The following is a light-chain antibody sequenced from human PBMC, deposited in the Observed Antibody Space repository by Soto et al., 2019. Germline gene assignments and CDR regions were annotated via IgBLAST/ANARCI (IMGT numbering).Light chain of an antibody. CDR3: QQYGSSPLT. Sequence: EIVLAQSPGTLSLSPGQRATLSCRASQSVSRDYVAWYQHKPGQAPRLLIYAASSRPSGIPDRFGGSGSGTDFTLTISRLEPEDFALYDCQQYGSSPLTFGGGTRVEFK. CDR1: QSVSRDY. CDR2: AAS. J-gene: IGKJ4*01. V-gene: IGKV3-20*01.